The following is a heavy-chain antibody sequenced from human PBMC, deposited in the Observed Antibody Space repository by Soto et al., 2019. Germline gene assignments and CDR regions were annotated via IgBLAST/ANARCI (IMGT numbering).Heavy chain of an antibody. CDR3: ARDRAGGDLDY. Sequence: TLSLTCPFASSSISSYYWSWIRQSPGKGLEWIGYIYYSGSGSTNYNPSLKSRVSISVDTSKNQFSLKLTSVTAADTAVYYCARDRAGGDLDYWGQGTLVTVSS. J-gene: IGHJ4*02. V-gene: IGHV4-59*01. D-gene: IGHD2-21*02. CDR2: IYYSGSGST. CDR1: SSSISSYY.